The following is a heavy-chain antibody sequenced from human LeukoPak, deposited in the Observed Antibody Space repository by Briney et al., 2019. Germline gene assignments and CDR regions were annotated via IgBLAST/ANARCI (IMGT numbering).Heavy chain of an antibody. Sequence: GVSLRLSCVASGFTVSSNYMSWVRQAPGKGLDWVSSLYSGGRTDYADSVRGRFTISRDNSKNTLYLQMKSLRAEDTAVYYCARGFSSSWYSTAGRPEQLDYWGQGTLVTVSS. CDR3: ARGFSSSWYSTAGRPEQLDY. CDR1: GFTVSSNY. CDR2: LYSGGRT. V-gene: IGHV3-66*01. J-gene: IGHJ4*02. D-gene: IGHD6-13*01.